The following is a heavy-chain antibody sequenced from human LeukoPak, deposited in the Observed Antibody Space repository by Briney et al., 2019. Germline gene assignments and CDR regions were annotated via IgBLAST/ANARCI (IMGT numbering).Heavy chain of an antibody. J-gene: IGHJ5*02. V-gene: IGHV1-69*13. Sequence: SVKVSCKASGGTFSSYAISWVRQAPGQGLEWMGGIIPIFGTANYAQKFQGRVTITADESTSTAYMELSSLRSEDTAVYYCARGPESAATFDPWGQGTLVTVSS. D-gene: IGHD2-2*01. CDR3: ARGPESAATFDP. CDR2: IIPIFGTA. CDR1: GGTFSSYA.